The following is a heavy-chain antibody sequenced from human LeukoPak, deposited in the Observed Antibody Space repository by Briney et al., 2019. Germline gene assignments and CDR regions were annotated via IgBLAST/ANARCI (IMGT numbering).Heavy chain of an antibody. CDR2: IYDTGST. CDR1: GGSINSYY. D-gene: IGHD4-11*01. Sequence: SETLSLTCTVSGGSINSYYWSWVRQPPGKGLEWIGYIYDTGSTNYSPSLKSRVTTSVDTSKNQFSLKLSSVTAADTALYYCARAKGNSNYPYYYMDVWGKGTTVTVSS. V-gene: IGHV4-59*01. J-gene: IGHJ6*03. CDR3: ARAKGNSNYPYYYMDV.